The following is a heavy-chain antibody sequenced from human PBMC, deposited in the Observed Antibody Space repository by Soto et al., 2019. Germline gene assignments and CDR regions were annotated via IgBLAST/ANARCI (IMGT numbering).Heavy chain of an antibody. CDR2: ISGSGGST. V-gene: IGHV3-23*01. CDR3: AKGIAAAGTLGYFQH. J-gene: IGHJ1*01. Sequence: PGGSLRLSDAGSGFACRSHCMSWLRQAPGKGLEWVSAISGSGGSTYYADSVKGRFTISRDNSKNTLYLQMNSLRAEDTAVYYFAKGIAAAGTLGYFQHWGQGTLVTVSS. CDR1: GFACRSHC. D-gene: IGHD6-13*01.